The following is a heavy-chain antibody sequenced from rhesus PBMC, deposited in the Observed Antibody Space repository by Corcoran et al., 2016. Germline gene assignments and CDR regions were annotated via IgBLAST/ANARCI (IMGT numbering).Heavy chain of an antibody. D-gene: IGHD2-8*01. J-gene: IGHJ6*01. CDR3: VRHGYCSVSQCYYGLDS. CDR1: GGSINNYNW. V-gene: IGHV4-65*02. Sequence: QVQLQESGTGMVKSSETLSLTCAVSGGSINNYNWWTWVGQPPGKGREWIGNIGGSTDATNYNPNRESRVTISKDTSKNQLSLKLSSMTAADTAVYYCVRHGYCSVSQCYYGLDSWGQGVVVTVSS. CDR2: IGGSTDAT.